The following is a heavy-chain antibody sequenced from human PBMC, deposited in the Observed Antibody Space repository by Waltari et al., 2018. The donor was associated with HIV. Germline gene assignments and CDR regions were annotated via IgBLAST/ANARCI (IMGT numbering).Heavy chain of an antibody. Sequence: VKVSCKASGGTFSSYAISWVRQAPGQGLEWMGGIIPIFGTANYAQKFQGRVTITADESTSTAYMELSSLRSEDTAVYYCARKFTMVQGVIRDIYYYGMDVWGQGTTVTVSS. V-gene: IGHV1-69*01. CDR1: GGTFSSYA. J-gene: IGHJ6*02. CDR3: ARKFTMVQGVIRDIYYYGMDV. CDR2: IIPIFGTA. D-gene: IGHD3-10*01.